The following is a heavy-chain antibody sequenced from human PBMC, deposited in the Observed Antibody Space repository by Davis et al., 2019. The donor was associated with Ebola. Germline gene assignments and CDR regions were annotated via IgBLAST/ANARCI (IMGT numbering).Heavy chain of an antibody. D-gene: IGHD3-10*01. J-gene: IGHJ4*02. CDR2: ISAYNGNT. V-gene: IGHV1-18*01. Sequence: ASVKVSCKASGYTFTSYGISGVRQAPGQGLEWMGWISAYNGNTNFAQEPQGRVTMTTDTSTVTAYMELRSLRSDDTAVYYCALLTYGSVDYWGQGTLVTVSS. CDR3: ALLTYGSVDY. CDR1: GYTFTSYG.